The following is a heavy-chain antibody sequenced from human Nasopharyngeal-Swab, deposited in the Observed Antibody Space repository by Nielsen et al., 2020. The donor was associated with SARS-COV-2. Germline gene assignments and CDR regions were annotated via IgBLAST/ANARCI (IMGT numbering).Heavy chain of an antibody. CDR3: ARGGNYDFWSGYYPNSYYYYYGMDV. CDR2: IYYSGST. J-gene: IGHJ6*02. V-gene: IGHV4-59*01. CDR1: GGSFSSYY. Sequence: SETLSLTCTASGGSFSSYYWSWIRQPPGKGLEWIGYIYYSGSTNSNPSLKSRVTISVDTSKNQFSLKLSSVTAADTAVYYCARGGNYDFWSGYYPNSYYYYYGMDVWGQGTTVTVSS. D-gene: IGHD3-3*01.